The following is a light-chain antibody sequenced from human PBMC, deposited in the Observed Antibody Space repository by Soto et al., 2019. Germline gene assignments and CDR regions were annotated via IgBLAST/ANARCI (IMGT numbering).Light chain of an antibody. Sequence: QSVLTQPPSVSGAPGQRVTISCTGSSSNIGAGYYVHWYQQLPGTAPKLLIYGNSNRPSGVPDRFSGSKSGTSASLAITGLQAKDEADYYCQSYDSSLSGSWVFGGGTKLTVL. CDR3: QSYDSSLSGSWV. J-gene: IGLJ3*02. CDR2: GNS. CDR1: SSNIGAGYY. V-gene: IGLV1-40*01.